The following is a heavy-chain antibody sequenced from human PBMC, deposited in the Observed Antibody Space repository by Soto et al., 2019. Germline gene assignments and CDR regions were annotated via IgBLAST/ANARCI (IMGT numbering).Heavy chain of an antibody. CDR1: GGSISSSSYY. Sequence: PSETLSLTCTVSGGSISSSSYYWGWIRQPPGKGLEWIGSIYYSGSTYYNPSLKSRVTISVDTSKNQFSLKLSSVTAADTAVYYCARPGYCSGGSCYRVWFDPWGQGTLVTAPQ. CDR2: IYYSGST. V-gene: IGHV4-39*01. J-gene: IGHJ5*02. CDR3: ARPGYCSGGSCYRVWFDP. D-gene: IGHD2-15*01.